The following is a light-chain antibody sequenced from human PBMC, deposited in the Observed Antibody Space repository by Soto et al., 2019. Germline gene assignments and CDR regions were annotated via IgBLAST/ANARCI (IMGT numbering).Light chain of an antibody. CDR3: QQLRMYPST. CDR1: HDISIY. CDR2: AAS. J-gene: IGKJ4*01. V-gene: IGKV1-9*01. Sequence: IQLTQSPSSPSASVGDRFTITCRASHDISIYLAWFHQKPCEAPKLLIYAASTLYGGVPSRFSASGPGTDFALTITSLQAEDFATYYCQQLRMYPSTVGGGTKVHIK.